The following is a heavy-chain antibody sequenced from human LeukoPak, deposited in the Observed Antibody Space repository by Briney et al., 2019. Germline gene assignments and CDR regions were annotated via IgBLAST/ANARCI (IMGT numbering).Heavy chain of an antibody. CDR3: ARGGYSSSWERFDP. D-gene: IGHD6-13*01. J-gene: IGHJ5*02. CDR1: GDSISSGDYY. Sequence: SETLSLTCTVSGDSISSGDYYWSWIRQPPGKGLEWIGYIYHSGSTYYNPSLKSRVTISVDRSKNQFSLKLSSVTAADTAVYYCARGGYSSSWERFDPWGQGILVTVFS. CDR2: IYHSGST. V-gene: IGHV4-30-2*01.